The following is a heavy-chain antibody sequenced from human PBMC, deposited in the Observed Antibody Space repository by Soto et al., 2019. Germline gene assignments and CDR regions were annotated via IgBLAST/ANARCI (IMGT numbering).Heavy chain of an antibody. CDR2: ISNSGGST. CDR1: GFTFSSYS. Sequence: EVQLLESGGGLVQPGASLRNSCAASGFTFSSYSMTWLRQAPGKGLEWVSTISNSGGSTYYIDSVKGRFTISRDNSKNTLYLQMNSLRAEDTAVYFCAKDWTSIWGQGTMVTVSS. CDR3: AKDWTSI. J-gene: IGHJ3*02. V-gene: IGHV3-23*01. D-gene: IGHD3-3*01.